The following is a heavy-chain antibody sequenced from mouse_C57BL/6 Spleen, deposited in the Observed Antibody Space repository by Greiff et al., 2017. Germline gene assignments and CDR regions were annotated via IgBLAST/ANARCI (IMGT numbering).Heavy chain of an antibody. CDR3: ARGNWDVYFDG. J-gene: IGHJ1*03. D-gene: IGHD4-1*01. V-gene: IGHV5-15*01. Sequence: EVKLMESGGGLVQPGGSLKLSCAASGFTFSDYGMAWVRQAPRKGPEWVAFISNLAYSIYYADTVTGRFTISRENAKNTLYLEMSSLRSEDTAMYYCARGNWDVYFDGWGTGTTVTVSS. CDR2: ISNLAYSI. CDR1: GFTFSDYG.